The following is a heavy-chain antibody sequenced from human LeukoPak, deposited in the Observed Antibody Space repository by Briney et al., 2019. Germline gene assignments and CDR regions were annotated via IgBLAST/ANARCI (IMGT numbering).Heavy chain of an antibody. D-gene: IGHD3-10*01. J-gene: IGHJ4*02. CDR1: GYTLTELS. V-gene: IGHV1-24*01. CDR2: FDPEDGET. Sequence: GALVKVSCKVSGYTLTELSMNWVRQAPGKGLEWMGGFDPEDGETIYAQKFQGRVTMTEDTSTDTAYMELSSLRSEDTAVYYCATHQGRFGDPSFDYWGQGTLVTVSS. CDR3: ATHQGRFGDPSFDY.